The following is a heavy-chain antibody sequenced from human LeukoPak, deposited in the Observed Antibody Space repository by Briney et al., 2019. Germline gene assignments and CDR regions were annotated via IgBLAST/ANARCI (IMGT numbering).Heavy chain of an antibody. Sequence: GGSLRLSCGASGFTFSNNLMHWVRQAPGKGLEWVADISYDGSNKNYADSAKGRFTISRDNSKNTLYLQMNSPRAEDTAVYYCAREARGSGYYREFDYWGQGTLVTVSS. D-gene: IGHD3-22*01. V-gene: IGHV3-30*01. CDR1: GFTFSNNL. CDR2: ISYDGSNK. J-gene: IGHJ4*02. CDR3: AREARGSGYYREFDY.